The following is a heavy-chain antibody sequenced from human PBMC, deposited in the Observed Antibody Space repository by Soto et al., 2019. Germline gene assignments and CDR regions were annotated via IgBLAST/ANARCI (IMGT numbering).Heavy chain of an antibody. CDR1: GFPFSSYS. CDR3: ARVGGGYQLLHAFDI. J-gene: IGHJ3*02. CDR2: ISSSSSYI. V-gene: IGHV3-21*01. D-gene: IGHD2-2*01. Sequence: GGSLRLSCAASGFPFSSYSMNLARQAPGKGLEWVSSISSSSSYIYYADSVKGRFTISRENAKNSIYLQMNSLRAEDTAVYYCARVGGGYQLLHAFDIWGQGTRVTV.